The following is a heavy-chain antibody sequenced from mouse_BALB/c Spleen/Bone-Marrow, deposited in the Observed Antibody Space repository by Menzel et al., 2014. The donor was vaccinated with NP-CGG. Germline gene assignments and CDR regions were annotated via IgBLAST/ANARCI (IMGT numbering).Heavy chain of an antibody. Sequence: QVQLQQFGAELVRPGSSVKISCKSSGYAFSTYWINWVKQRPGQGLEWIGQIYPGDGDTDFNGKFKGKATLTADRSSNTAYMEFSSLTSEDSAVYFCARGGISVDYWGQGTTLTVSS. CDR3: ARGGISVDY. J-gene: IGHJ2*01. CDR1: GYAFSTYW. CDR2: IYPGDGDT. V-gene: IGHV1-80*01.